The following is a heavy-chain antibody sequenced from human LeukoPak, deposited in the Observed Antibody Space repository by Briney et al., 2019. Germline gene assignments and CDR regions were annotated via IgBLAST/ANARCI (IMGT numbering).Heavy chain of an antibody. CDR2: ISYDGSNK. CDR3: AKVSSSGWYGSDY. CDR1: GFTFDDYA. V-gene: IGHV3-30*18. J-gene: IGHJ4*02. Sequence: GGSLRLSCAASGFTFDDYAMHWVRQAPGKGLEWVAVISYDGSNKYYADSVKGRFTISRDNSKNTLYLQMNSLRAEDTAVYYCAKVSSSGWYGSDYWGQGTLVTVSS. D-gene: IGHD6-19*01.